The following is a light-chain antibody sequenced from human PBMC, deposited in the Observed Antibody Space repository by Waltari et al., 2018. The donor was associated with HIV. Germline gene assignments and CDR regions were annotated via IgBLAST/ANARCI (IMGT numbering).Light chain of an antibody. J-gene: IGKJ5*01. CDR2: LGS. CDR1: QSLLHSDGYNY. V-gene: IGKV2-28*01. CDR3: MQPLQTLIT. Sequence: IVMTQSTISLAVTPGEPASISCGSSQSLLHSDGYNYLDWYLQKPGQSPQLLIYLGSNRASGVSVRFSGSGSGTDFTLKISRVEAEDVGVYYCMQPLQTLITFGQGTRLEIK.